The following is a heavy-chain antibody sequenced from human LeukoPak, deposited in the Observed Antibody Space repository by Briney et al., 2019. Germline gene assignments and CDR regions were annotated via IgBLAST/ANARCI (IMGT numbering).Heavy chain of an antibody. Sequence: PSETLSLTCTVSGGSISSGGYYWSWIRQHPGKGLEWIGYISYSGSTYCNPSLKSRLTISVDMANNQFSLKLTSVTAADTAVYYCARAADSGGHYFDYWGQGTLVTVSS. CDR2: ISYSGST. J-gene: IGHJ4*02. V-gene: IGHV4-31*03. CDR3: ARAADSGGHYFDY. D-gene: IGHD3-10*01. CDR1: GGSISSGGYY.